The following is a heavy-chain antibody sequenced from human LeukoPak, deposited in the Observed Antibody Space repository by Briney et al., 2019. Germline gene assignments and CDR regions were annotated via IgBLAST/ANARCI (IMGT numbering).Heavy chain of an antibody. CDR2: INPNSGGT. V-gene: IGHV1-2*02. CDR1: GYTFTGYY. CDR3: AXXXXXXXXXXYYYGMDV. J-gene: IGHJ6*02. Sequence: ASVKVSCKASGYTFTGYYMHWVRQAPGQGLEWMGWINPNSGGTNYAQKFQGRVTMTRDTSISTAYMELSRLRSDDTAVYYCAXXXXXXXXXXYYYGMDVWGQGTTVTVSS.